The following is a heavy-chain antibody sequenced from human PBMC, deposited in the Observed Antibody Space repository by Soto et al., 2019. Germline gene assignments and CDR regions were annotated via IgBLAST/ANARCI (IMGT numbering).Heavy chain of an antibody. CDR1: GGTFSSYA. J-gene: IGHJ6*02. CDR2: IIPIFGTA. CDR3: ARDSVVAATPNYYYYYGMDV. Sequence: QVQLVQSGAEVKKPGSSVKVSCKASGGTFSSYAISWVRQAPGQGLEWMGGIIPIFGTANYAQKFQGRVTITADESTSTXYXGLSSLRSEDTAVYYCARDSVVAATPNYYYYYGMDVWGQGTTVTVSS. V-gene: IGHV1-69*12. D-gene: IGHD2-15*01.